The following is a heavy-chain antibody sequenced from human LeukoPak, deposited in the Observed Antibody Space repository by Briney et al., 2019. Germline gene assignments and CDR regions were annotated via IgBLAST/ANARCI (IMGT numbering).Heavy chain of an antibody. Sequence: PGGSLSLSCAASGFTFSSYEMNWVRQAPGKGMEWVSKISSSGSAIYDADSVKGRFTISRDNAKSSLYLQMNSLRVEDTAIYYCARGGSLGYWGQGTLVTVSS. J-gene: IGHJ4*02. CDR2: ISSSGSAI. CDR3: ARGGSLGY. CDR1: GFTFSSYE. V-gene: IGHV3-48*03. D-gene: IGHD6-19*01.